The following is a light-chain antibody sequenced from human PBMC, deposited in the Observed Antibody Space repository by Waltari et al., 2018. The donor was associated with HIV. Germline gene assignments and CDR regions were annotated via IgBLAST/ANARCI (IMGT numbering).Light chain of an antibody. J-gene: IGLJ2*01. V-gene: IGLV1-40*01. CDR3: QSYDKFLSAWI. CDR2: ANT. CDR1: ASNIGADYR. Sequence: VLPQPPSVSGAPGQRVNISSAGSASNIGADYRAHWYPLFPGSAPKILNFANTFRPSGVPDRFSCSRSGTSASLAISGLQTEDEADYFCQSYDKFLSAWIFGGGTRVTVL.